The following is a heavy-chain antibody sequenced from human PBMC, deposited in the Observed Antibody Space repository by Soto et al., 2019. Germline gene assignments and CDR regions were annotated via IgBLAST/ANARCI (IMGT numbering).Heavy chain of an antibody. CDR2: ISVLDAST. CDR1: GSSFGTYA. D-gene: IGHD6-13*01. J-gene: IGHJ4*02. CDR3: AKDPCSSWYCKYFEY. V-gene: IGHV3-23*01. Sequence: EVQLLESGGGLVQAGESLRLSVVGSGSSFGTYAMNWFGKSQGKGLEGASGISVLDASTLYADSVRGRFTISRDNSKNTLYLQMNSLRAEDTAVYYCAKDPCSSWYCKYFEYWGQGTQVTVSS.